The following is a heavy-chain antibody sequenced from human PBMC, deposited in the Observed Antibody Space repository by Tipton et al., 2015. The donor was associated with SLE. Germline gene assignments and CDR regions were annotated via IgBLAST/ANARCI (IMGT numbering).Heavy chain of an antibody. V-gene: IGHV4-34*01. D-gene: IGHD6-6*01. CDR2: INHSGST. Sequence: TLSLTCAVYGGSFSGYYWSWIRQPPGKGLEWIGEINHSGSTNYNPSLKSRVTISVDPSKNKFSLKLSSGTAADTAVYYCARDGAARGDFDYWGQGTLVTVSS. J-gene: IGHJ4*02. CDR3: ARDGAARGDFDY. CDR1: GGSFSGYY.